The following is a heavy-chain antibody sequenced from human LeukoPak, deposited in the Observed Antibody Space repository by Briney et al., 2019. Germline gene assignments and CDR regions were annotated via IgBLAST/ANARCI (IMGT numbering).Heavy chain of an antibody. CDR2: IYYSGST. CDR3: ARHSITAGTEYAFDI. D-gene: IGHD6-13*01. CDR1: GGSIGTSSYY. Sequence: PSETLSLTCTVSGGSIGTSSYYWGCIRQPPGKGLECIGTIYYSGSTYYNPSLKSRVTISVDTSKNQFSLKLNSVTAADTAVYYCARHSITAGTEYAFDIWGQGTMVTVSS. J-gene: IGHJ3*02. V-gene: IGHV4-39*01.